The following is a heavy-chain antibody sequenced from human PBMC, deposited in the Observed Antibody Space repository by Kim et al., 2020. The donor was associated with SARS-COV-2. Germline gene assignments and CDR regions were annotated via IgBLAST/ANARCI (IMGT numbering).Heavy chain of an antibody. CDR2: VSGSDGTT. CDR1: GFTFSNYA. J-gene: IGHJ4*02. Sequence: GGSLRLSCAASGFTFSNYAMSWVRQAPGKGLEWVSAVSGSDGTTFYTDSVRGRFTISRDNSKSTLFLQMNSLRADDTAVYYCAKAYASGTYYFDYWGQGT. V-gene: IGHV3-23*01. D-gene: IGHD3-10*01. CDR3: AKAYASGTYYFDY.